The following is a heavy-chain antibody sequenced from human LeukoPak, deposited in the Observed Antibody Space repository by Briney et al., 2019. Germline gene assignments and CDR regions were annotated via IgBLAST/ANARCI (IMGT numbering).Heavy chain of an antibody. CDR1: GYTFTSYY. J-gene: IGHJ4*02. Sequence: GASVKVSCKASGYTFTSYYMHWVRQAPGQGLEWMGIINPSGGSTSYAQKLQGRVTMTRDTSTSTVYMELSSLRSEDTAVYYCARERVLRFLEWSPDYWGQGTLVTVSS. V-gene: IGHV1-46*01. CDR2: INPSGGST. CDR3: ARERVLRFLEWSPDY. D-gene: IGHD3-3*01.